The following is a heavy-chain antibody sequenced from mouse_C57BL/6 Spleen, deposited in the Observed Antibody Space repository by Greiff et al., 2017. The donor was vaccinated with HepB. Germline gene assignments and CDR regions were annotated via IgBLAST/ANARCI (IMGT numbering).Heavy chain of an antibody. CDR2: IYPGSGNT. Sequence: VQLQQSGPELVKPGASVKISCKASGYSFTSYYIHWVKHRPGQGLEWIGWIYPGSGNTKYNEKFKGKATLTADTSSSTAYMQLSSLTSEDSAVYYCARGDITTVVASDYWGQGTTLTVSS. CDR1: GYSFTSYY. CDR3: ARGDITTVVASDY. J-gene: IGHJ2*01. V-gene: IGHV1-66*01. D-gene: IGHD1-1*01.